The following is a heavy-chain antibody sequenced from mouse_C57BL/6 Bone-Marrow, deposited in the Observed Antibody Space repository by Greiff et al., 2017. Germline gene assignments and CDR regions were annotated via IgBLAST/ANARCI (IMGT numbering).Heavy chain of an antibody. D-gene: IGHD2-10*02. J-gene: IGHJ3*01. Sequence: QVQLQQSGAELVRPGASVTLSCKASGYTFTDYEMHWVKQTPVHGLEWIGAIDPETGGTAYNQKFKGKAILTADKSSSTAYMELRSLTSEDSAVXYCTREGYGNYAWFAYWGQGTLVTVSA. CDR1: GYTFTDYE. CDR3: TREGYGNYAWFAY. CDR2: IDPETGGT. V-gene: IGHV1-15*01.